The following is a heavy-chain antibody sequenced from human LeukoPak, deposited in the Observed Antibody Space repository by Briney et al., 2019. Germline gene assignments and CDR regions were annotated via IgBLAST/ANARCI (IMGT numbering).Heavy chain of an antibody. D-gene: IGHD2-2*01. Sequence: GESLKISCKGSEYSFTSYWIGWVRQMPGKGLECMGVIYPGDSDTRYSPSFQGQVTISADKSINTVYLQWGSLKASDTAMYYCARRDCSNTSCYGYYFDYWGLGTLVTVSS. V-gene: IGHV5-51*01. CDR1: EYSFTSYW. J-gene: IGHJ4*02. CDR3: ARRDCSNTSCYGYYFDY. CDR2: IYPGDSDT.